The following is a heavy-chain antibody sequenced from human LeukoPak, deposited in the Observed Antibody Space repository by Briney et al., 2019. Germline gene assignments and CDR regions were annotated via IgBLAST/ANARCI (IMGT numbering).Heavy chain of an antibody. V-gene: IGHV3-30-3*01. Sequence: GGSLGLSCAASGFTFSSYAMSWVRQAPGKGLEWVAVISYDGSNKYYADSVKGRLTISRDNSKNTLYLQMNSLRAEDTAVYYCARAGSPNWFDPWGQGTLVTVSS. D-gene: IGHD6-13*01. J-gene: IGHJ5*02. CDR2: ISYDGSNK. CDR3: ARAGSPNWFDP. CDR1: GFTFSSYA.